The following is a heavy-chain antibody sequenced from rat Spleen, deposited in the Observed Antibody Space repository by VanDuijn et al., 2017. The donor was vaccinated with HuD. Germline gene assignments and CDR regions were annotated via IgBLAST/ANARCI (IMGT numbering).Heavy chain of an antibody. V-gene: IGHV5-7*01. CDR2: ISYDGIIT. D-gene: IGHD1-4*01. J-gene: IGHJ2*01. CDR1: GFTFSDYY. Sequence: EVRLVESGGLLVQPGRSMKVSCAASGFTFSDYYMAWVRQAPTKGLEWVATISYDGIITYYRDSVKGRFTDSRDNAKTTLYLQMDSLRSEDTATYYCARWTYTRRGIDYWGQGVMVTVSS. CDR3: ARWTYTRRGIDY.